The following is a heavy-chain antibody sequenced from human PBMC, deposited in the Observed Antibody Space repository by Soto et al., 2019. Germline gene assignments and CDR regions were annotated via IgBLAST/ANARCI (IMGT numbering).Heavy chain of an antibody. Sequence: SETLSLTCTVSGGSISSYYWSWIRQPPGKGLEWIGYIYYSGSTNYNPSLKSRVTISVDTSKNQFSLKLSSVTAADTAVYYCARHISQLLTVDYYYYYMDVWGKGTTVTVAS. CDR2: IYYSGST. D-gene: IGHD2-2*01. V-gene: IGHV4-59*08. CDR1: GGSISSYY. J-gene: IGHJ6*03. CDR3: ARHISQLLTVDYYYYYMDV.